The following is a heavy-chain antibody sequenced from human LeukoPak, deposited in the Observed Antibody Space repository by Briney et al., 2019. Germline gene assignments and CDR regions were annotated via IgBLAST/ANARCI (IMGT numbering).Heavy chain of an antibody. J-gene: IGHJ4*02. CDR2: IKQDGSEK. CDR3: ARDLDSSSWLVDY. D-gene: IGHD6-13*01. V-gene: IGHV3-7*01. CDR1: GFTLSSYW. Sequence: GGSLRLSCAASGFTLSSYWMSWVRQAPGKGLEWVANIKQDGSEKYYVDSVKGRFTISRDNAKNSLYLLMNSLRAEDTAVYYCARDLDSSSWLVDYWGQGTLVTVSS.